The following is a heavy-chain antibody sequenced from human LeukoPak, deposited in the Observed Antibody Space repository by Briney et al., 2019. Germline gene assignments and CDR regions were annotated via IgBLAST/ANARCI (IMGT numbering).Heavy chain of an antibody. CDR3: AREDSEAFDI. CDR2: ISGSGGST. D-gene: IGHD2-15*01. J-gene: IGHJ3*02. V-gene: IGHV3-23*01. CDR1: GFTFSSYA. Sequence: GGSLRLSCAASGFTFSSYAMSWVRQAPGKGLEWVSAISGSGGSTYYADSVKGRFTISRDNARNSLYLQMNSLTAEDTAVYYCAREDSEAFDIWGQGTMVTVSS.